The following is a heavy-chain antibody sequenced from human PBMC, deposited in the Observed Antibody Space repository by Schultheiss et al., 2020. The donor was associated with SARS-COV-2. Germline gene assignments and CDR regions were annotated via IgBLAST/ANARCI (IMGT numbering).Heavy chain of an antibody. CDR3: AKDLREYHYDSSGAFGY. D-gene: IGHD3-22*01. CDR1: GFTFSSYV. CDR2: ISGGAEST. Sequence: GGSLRLSCAASGFTFSSYVMSWVRQAPGKGLEWVSTISGGAESTYYADSVKGRFTISRDNSKNTLYLQMNSLRAEDTAVYYCAKDLREYHYDSSGAFGYWGQGTLVTVPS. V-gene: IGHV3-23*01. J-gene: IGHJ4*02.